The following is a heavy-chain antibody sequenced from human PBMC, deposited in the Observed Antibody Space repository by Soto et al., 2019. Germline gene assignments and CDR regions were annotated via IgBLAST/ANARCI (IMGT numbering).Heavy chain of an antibody. J-gene: IGHJ2*01. CDR2: IKQGGSEK. D-gene: IGHD2-21*02. V-gene: IGHV3-7*05. CDR3: ARAGWGRYFDL. Sequence: EVQLVESGGGLVQPGGSLRLSCAASGFTFTTYWMKWVRQAPGKGLEWVADIKQGGSEKYYVDSVKGRFTISRDNAKNTRYLQMNSRRAEDTAVYYCARAGWGRYFDLWGRGTLVTVSS. CDR1: GFTFTTYW.